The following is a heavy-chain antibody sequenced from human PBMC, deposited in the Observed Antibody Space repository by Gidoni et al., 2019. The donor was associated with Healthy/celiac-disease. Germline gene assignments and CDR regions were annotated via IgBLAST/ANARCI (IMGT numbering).Heavy chain of an antibody. CDR2: IYHSGST. J-gene: IGHJ4*02. CDR1: GGSISSSNW. Sequence: QVQLPESGPGLVKPSGTLSLTCAVSGGSISSSNWWSWVRQPPGKGLEWIGEIYHSGSTNYNPSLKSRVTISVDKSKNQFSLKLSSVTAADTAVYYCARRNAAMVDGYSLGYWGQGTLVTVSS. V-gene: IGHV4-4*02. D-gene: IGHD5-18*01. CDR3: ARRNAAMVDGYSLGY.